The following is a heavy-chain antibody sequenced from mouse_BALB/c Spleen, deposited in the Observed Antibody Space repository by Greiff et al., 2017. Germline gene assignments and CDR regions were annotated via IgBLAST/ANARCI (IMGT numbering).Heavy chain of an antibody. CDR2: ISDGGSYT. D-gene: IGHD2-2*01. J-gene: IGHJ2*01. Sequence: EVKLVESGGGLVQPGGSRKLSCAASGFTFSSFGMHWVRQTPEKRLEWVATISDGGSYTYYPDSVKGRFTISRDNAKNNLYLQMSSLKSEDTAMYYCARDRDGYDFDYWGQGTTLTVSS. V-gene: IGHV5-4*02. CDR3: ARDRDGYDFDY. CDR1: GFTFSSFG.